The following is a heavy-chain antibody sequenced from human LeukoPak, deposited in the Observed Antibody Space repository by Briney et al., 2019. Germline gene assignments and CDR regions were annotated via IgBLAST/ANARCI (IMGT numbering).Heavy chain of an antibody. D-gene: IGHD6-13*01. J-gene: IGHJ4*02. CDR2: ISYDGSNK. Sequence: GRSLRLSCAASGFTFSSYGMHWVRQAPGKGLEWVAVISYDGSNKYYADSVKGRFTISRDNSKNTLYLQMNSLRAEDTAVYYCAKDRYSSSWWYFDYRGQGTLVTVSS. CDR3: AKDRYSSSWWYFDY. V-gene: IGHV3-30*18. CDR1: GFTFSSYG.